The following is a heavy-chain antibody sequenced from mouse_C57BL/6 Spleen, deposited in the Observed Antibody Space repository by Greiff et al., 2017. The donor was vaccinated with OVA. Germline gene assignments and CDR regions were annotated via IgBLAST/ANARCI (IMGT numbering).Heavy chain of an antibody. Sequence: LQESGPGLVKPSQSLSLTCSVTGYSITSGYYWNWIRQFPGNKLEWMGYISYDGSNNYNPSLKNRISITRDTSKNQFFLKLNSVTTEDTATYYCAYGNYWYFDVWGTGTTVTVSS. D-gene: IGHD2-1*01. J-gene: IGHJ1*03. CDR1: GYSITSGYY. CDR2: ISYDGSN. CDR3: AYGNYWYFDV. V-gene: IGHV3-6*01.